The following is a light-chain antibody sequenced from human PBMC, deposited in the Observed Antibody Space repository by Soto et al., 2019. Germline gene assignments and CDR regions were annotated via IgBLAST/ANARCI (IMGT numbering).Light chain of an antibody. CDR1: SSDVGGYNY. CDR3: SSYAGSSIPVA. V-gene: IGLV2-8*01. CDR2: DVT. J-gene: IGLJ2*01. Sequence: QSALTQPASVSGSPGQSITISCTGTSSDVGGYNYVSWYQHHPGKAPRLMIYDVTQRPSGVPDRFSGSKSGNTASLTVSGLQVDDEAYYYCSSYAGSSIPVAFGGGTKVTVL.